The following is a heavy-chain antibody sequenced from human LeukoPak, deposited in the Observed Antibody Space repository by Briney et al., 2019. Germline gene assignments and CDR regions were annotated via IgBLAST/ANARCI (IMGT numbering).Heavy chain of an antibody. CDR1: GGTFSSYA. J-gene: IGHJ3*02. CDR3: AREKQTLHRYSGSSDGAFDI. D-gene: IGHD1-26*01. V-gene: IGHV1-69*05. Sequence: ASVKVSCKASGGTFSSYAISWVRQAPGQGLEWMGGIIPIFGTANYAQKFQGRVTMTRDMSTSTVYMELSSLRSEDTAVYYRAREKQTLHRYSGSSDGAFDIWGQGTMVTVSS. CDR2: IIPIFGTA.